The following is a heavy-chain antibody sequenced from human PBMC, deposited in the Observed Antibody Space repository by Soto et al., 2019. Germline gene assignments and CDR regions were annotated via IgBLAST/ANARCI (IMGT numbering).Heavy chain of an antibody. Sequence: EVQLLESGGGLVQPGGSLRLSCAASGFTFSSYAMRWVRQAPVKGLEWVSAISGSGDSTYYADSVKGRFTIDRDNSKNTLYLQMNSLRAEDTAVYYCARRGSGSYYDYWGQGTLVTVSS. CDR3: ARRGSGSYYDY. J-gene: IGHJ4*02. V-gene: IGHV3-23*01. D-gene: IGHD1-26*01. CDR2: ISGSGDST. CDR1: GFTFSSYA.